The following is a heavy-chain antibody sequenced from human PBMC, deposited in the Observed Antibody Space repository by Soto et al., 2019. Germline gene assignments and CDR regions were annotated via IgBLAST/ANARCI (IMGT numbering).Heavy chain of an antibody. V-gene: IGHV4-59*01. D-gene: IGHD3-10*01. J-gene: IGHJ6*02. Sequence: ETLSLTCTVSGGSISSYYWSWIRQPPGKGLEWIGYIYYSGSTNYNPSLKSRVTISVDTSKNQFSLKLSSVTAADTAVYYCARDKGMTTYYYYGMDVWGQGTTVTVSS. CDR2: IYYSGST. CDR1: GGSISSYY. CDR3: ARDKGMTTYYYYGMDV.